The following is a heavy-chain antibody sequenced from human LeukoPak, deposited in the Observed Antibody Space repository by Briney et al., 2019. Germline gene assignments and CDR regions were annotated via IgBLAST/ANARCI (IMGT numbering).Heavy chain of an antibody. D-gene: IGHD6-13*01. CDR2: INPNSGDT. J-gene: IGHJ4*02. CDR1: GYSLTGYY. V-gene: IGHV1-2*02. CDR3: ARWDRYSSSPDY. Sequence: ASVKVSCKASGYSLTGYYMHWRRQAPGQGLEGMGWINPNSGDTGYAQKFQGRVTMTRDMSISTIYMELTRLRSDDTALYSCARWDRYSSSPDYWGQGTLVTVSS.